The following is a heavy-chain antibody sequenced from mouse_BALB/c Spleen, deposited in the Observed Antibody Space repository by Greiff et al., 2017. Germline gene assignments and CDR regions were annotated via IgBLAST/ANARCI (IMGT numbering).Heavy chain of an antibody. CDR1: GYTFTSYT. CDR3: ARGGYRAIDY. D-gene: IGHD2-14*01. V-gene: IGHV1-4*02. J-gene: IGHJ4*01. CDR2: INPSSGYT. Sequence: QVQLKESAAELARPGASVKMSCKASGYTFTSYTMHWVKQRPGQGLEWIGYINPSSGYTEYNQKFKDKTTLTADKSSSTAYMQLSSLTSEDSAVYYSARGGYRAIDYGGQGASVTVSS.